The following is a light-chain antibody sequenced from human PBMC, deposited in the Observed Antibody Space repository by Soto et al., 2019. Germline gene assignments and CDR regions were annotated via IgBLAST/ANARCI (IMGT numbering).Light chain of an antibody. CDR2: VAS. CDR1: QSVSSSY. J-gene: IGKJ2*02. V-gene: IGKV3-20*01. Sequence: EIVLTQSPGTLSLSPGERATLSCRASQSVSSSYLAWYQQTPGQAPRLLIYVASSRATGIPDMFSGSGSGTYFPLTISILEPEDFAVYYCQQYGSSPGTFGQGTKLEIK. CDR3: QQYGSSPGT.